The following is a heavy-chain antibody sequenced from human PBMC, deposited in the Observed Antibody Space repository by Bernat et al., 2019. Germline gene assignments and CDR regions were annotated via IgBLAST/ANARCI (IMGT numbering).Heavy chain of an antibody. CDR2: ISSSSSHK. CDR1: GFTFSSYE. CDR3: AREVAKDIVVVVGATGLDY. V-gene: IGHV3-48*03. D-gene: IGHD2-15*01. Sequence: EVQLVESGGGLVQPGGSLRLSCAASGFTFSSYEMNWVRQAPGKGLEWVSSISSSSSHKYYADSVKGRFTISRDNAKNSLYLQMNSLRAEDTAVYHCAREVAKDIVVVVGATGLDYWGQGTLVTVSS. J-gene: IGHJ4*02.